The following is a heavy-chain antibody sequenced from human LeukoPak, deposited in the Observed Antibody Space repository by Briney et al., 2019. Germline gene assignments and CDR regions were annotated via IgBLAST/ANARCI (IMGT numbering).Heavy chain of an antibody. CDR2: ISAYNGNT. V-gene: IGHV1-18*01. J-gene: IGHJ5*02. CDR1: GYTFTSYG. Sequence: GASVKISCKASGYTFTSYGISWVRQAPGQGLEWMGWISAYNGNTNYAQKLQGRVTMTTDTSTSTAYMELRSLRSDDTAVYYCFWAGPSDWFDPWGQGTLVTVSS. D-gene: IGHD3-16*01. CDR3: FWAGPSDWFDP.